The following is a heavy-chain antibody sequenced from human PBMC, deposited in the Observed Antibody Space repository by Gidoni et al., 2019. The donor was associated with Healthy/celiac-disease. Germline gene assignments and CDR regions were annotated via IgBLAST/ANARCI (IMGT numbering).Heavy chain of an antibody. J-gene: IGHJ4*02. CDR1: GGSFSGYY. D-gene: IGHD3-22*01. CDR2: INHSGST. Sequence: QVQLQQWGAGLLKPSETLSLTCAVYGGSFSGYYWRWLRQPPGKGLEWIGEINHSGSTNYNPSLKSRVTISVDTSKNQFSLKLSSVTAADTAVYYCAEVNYYDSSDWGQGTLVTVSS. CDR3: AEVNYYDSSD. V-gene: IGHV4-34*01.